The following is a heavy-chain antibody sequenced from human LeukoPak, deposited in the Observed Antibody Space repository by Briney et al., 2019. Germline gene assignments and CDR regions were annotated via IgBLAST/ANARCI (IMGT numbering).Heavy chain of an antibody. J-gene: IGHJ4*02. CDR2: ISGSGGST. Sequence: PGGSLRLSCAASGFTFSSYAMSCVRQAPGEGLEWVSAISGSGGSTYYADSVKDRFTISRDNSKNTLYLQMNSLRAEDTAVYYCAKDNYYDSSGYYTSWYYFDYWGQGTLVTVSS. D-gene: IGHD3-22*01. CDR3: AKDNYYDSSGYYTSWYYFDY. V-gene: IGHV3-23*01. CDR1: GFTFSSYA.